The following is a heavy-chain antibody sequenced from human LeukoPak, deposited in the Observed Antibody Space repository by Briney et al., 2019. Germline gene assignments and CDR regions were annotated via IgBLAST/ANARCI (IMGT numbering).Heavy chain of an antibody. V-gene: IGHV4-61*02. D-gene: IGHD3-10*01. J-gene: IGHJ5*02. CDR3: ARDSYYGSGTPKGWFDP. CDR2: IYTSGST. Sequence: PSETLSLTCSVSGGSSSSSSYYWSWIRQPAGKGLEWIGRIYTSGSTNYNPSLKSRVTISVDTSKNQFSLKLSSVTAADTAVYYCARDSYYGSGTPKGWFDPWGQGTLVTVSS. CDR1: GGSSSSSSYY.